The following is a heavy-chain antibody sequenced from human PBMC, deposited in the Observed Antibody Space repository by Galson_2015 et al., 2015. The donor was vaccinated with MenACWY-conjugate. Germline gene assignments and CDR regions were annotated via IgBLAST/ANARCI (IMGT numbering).Heavy chain of an antibody. D-gene: IGHD3-10*01. CDR3: ARGVARVRGVITPPFFDS. Sequence: ETLSLTCIVSGDSISRHYWSWIRQPPGKGLEWIGFFFNSGSADYSPTNYDPSLKSRVTISADTSKNQFSLELRSVTAADTAVYSCARGVARVRGVITPPFFDSWGQGTLVTVSS. J-gene: IGHJ4*02. V-gene: IGHV4-59*11. CDR2: FFNSGSA. CDR1: GDSISRHY.